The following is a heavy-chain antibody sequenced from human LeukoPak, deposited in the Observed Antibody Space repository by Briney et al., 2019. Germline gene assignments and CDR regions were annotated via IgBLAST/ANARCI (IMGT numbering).Heavy chain of an antibody. V-gene: IGHV3-66*02. CDR2: IYSGGST. J-gene: IGHJ4*02. CDR1: GFTVSSNY. D-gene: IGHD5-12*01. CDR3: ARGRGSYAWDY. Sequence: PGGSLRLSCAASGFTVSSNYMNWVRQAPGKGLEWVSVIYSGGSTYYADSVKGRFTISRDNSKNTLYLQMNSLRPEDTAVYYCARGRGSYAWDYWGQGTLVTVSS.